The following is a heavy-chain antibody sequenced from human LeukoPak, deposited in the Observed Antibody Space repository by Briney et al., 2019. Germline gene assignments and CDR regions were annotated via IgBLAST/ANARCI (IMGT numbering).Heavy chain of an antibody. Sequence: GGSLRLSCAASGFTFTNYWMSWVRQAPGKGLEWMANIKQDGSEKNYVDSVKGRFTISRDNAENSLYLHMNSLRAEDTAVYYCARTGGSGKYTYNFDYWGQGILVTVSS. CDR3: ARTGGSGKYTYNFDY. J-gene: IGHJ4*02. D-gene: IGHD3-10*01. CDR1: GFTFTNYW. V-gene: IGHV3-7*05. CDR2: IKQDGSEK.